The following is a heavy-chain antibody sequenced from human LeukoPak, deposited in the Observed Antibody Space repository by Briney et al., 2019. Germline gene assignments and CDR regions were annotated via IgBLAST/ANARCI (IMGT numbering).Heavy chain of an antibody. CDR1: GGSISSYY. Sequence: PSETLSLTCTVSGGSISSYYWSWIRQPPGKGLEWIGYIYYSGSTIYNPSLKSRVTISVDTSKNQFSLKLSSVTAADTAVYYCARTTLQYMGYAMDVWGQGTTVTVSS. CDR3: ARTTLQYMGYAMDV. CDR2: IYYSGST. V-gene: IGHV4-59*01. J-gene: IGHJ6*02. D-gene: IGHD5-24*01.